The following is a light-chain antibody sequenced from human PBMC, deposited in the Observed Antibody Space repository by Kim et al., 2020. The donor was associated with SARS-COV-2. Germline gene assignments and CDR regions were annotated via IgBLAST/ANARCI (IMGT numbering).Light chain of an antibody. V-gene: IGKV1-39*01. CDR3: QQSYSTLDT. CDR2: AAS. Sequence: DIQMTQSPSSLSASVGDRVTITCRASQSTSSYLNWYQQKPGKAPNLLIYAASSLQSGVPSRFSGSGSGTDFTLTISNLQPEDFATYYCQQSYSTLDTFGQGTKLEI. CDR1: QSTSSY. J-gene: IGKJ2*01.